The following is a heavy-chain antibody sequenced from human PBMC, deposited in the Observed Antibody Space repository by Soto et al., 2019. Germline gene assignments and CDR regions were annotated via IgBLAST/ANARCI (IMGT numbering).Heavy chain of an antibody. CDR1: GYTFTSYA. V-gene: IGHV1-3*01. CDR2: INAGNGNT. Sequence: QVQLVQSGAEVKKPGASVKVSCKASGYTFTSYAMHWVRQAPGQRLEWMGWINAGNGNTKYSQKFQGRDTITRDTSASTAYMELSSLRSEDTAVYYCARDIGGYYEILTCYLAGWFVPWGQGTLVTVSS. J-gene: IGHJ5*02. D-gene: IGHD3-9*01. CDR3: ARDIGGYYEILTCYLAGWFVP.